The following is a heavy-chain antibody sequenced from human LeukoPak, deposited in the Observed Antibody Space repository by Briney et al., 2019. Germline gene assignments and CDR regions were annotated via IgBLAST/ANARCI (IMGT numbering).Heavy chain of an antibody. CDR2: IYPGDSDT. J-gene: IGHJ4*02. V-gene: IGHV5-51*01. Sequence: GESLKISCKGSGYSFTSYWIGWVRQMPGKGLEGMGIIYPGDSDTRYSPSFQGQVTISADKSISTAYLQWSSLKASDTAMYYCAIQYYYDSSGYYYVDYWGQGTLVTVSS. CDR3: AIQYYYDSSGYYYVDY. CDR1: GYSFTSYW. D-gene: IGHD3-22*01.